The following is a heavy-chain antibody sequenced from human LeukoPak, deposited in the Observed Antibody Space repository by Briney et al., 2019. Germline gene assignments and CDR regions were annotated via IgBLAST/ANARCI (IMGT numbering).Heavy chain of an antibody. V-gene: IGHV4-59*01. D-gene: IGHD7-27*01. CDR1: GGSISSYY. CDR2: IYYSGST. J-gene: IGHJ5*02. Sequence: SETLSLTCTVSGGSISSYYWSWIRQPPGKGLEWIGYIYYSGSTNYNPSLKSRVTISVDTSKNQFSLKLSSVAAADTAVYYCARDVGKVWFDPWGQGTLVTVSS. CDR3: ARDVGKVWFDP.